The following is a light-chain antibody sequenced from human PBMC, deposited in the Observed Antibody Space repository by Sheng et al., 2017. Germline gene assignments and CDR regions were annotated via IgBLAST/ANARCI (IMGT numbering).Light chain of an antibody. CDR1: QSVSSN. Sequence: EIVMTQSPATLSVSPGGRATLSCKASQSVSSNLAWYQQKPGQAPRLLIYGASTRATGIPARFSGSGSGTDFTLTISSLQSEDFAVYYCQQYNNWPETFGQGTKVEIK. CDR3: QQYNNWPET. CDR2: GAS. V-gene: IGKV3-15*01. J-gene: IGKJ1*01.